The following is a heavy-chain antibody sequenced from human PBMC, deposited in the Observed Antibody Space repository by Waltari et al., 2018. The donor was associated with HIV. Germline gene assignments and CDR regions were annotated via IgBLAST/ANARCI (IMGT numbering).Heavy chain of an antibody. D-gene: IGHD1-1*01. J-gene: IGHJ6*02. CDR3: VKRPLRRNDYDYFYGMDG. CDR1: GGTSNIFS. CDR2: IIPMFRYR. Sequence: QVQLVQSGAGVKKPGSSVKVTCKASGGTSNIFSTRWVRRGPGRGLEWTAGIIPMFRYRNFTQKFLGRVTIQADGSTSQLTKLRSEDTSAYYWVKRPLRRNDYDYFYGMDGWGQGTTVT. V-gene: IGHV1-69*01.